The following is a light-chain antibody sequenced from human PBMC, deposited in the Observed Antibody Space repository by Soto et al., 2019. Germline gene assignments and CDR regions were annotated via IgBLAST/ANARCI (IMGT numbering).Light chain of an antibody. CDR3: QQTYSTPS. CDR2: AAS. CDR1: QSISSY. J-gene: IGKJ3*01. V-gene: IGKV1-39*01. Sequence: DIQMTQYPSSLSASVGDRVSITCRASQSISSYLNWYQQKPGKAPKLLIYAASSLQSGIPSRFSGSGSGTDFTLTISSLQPEDFATYYCQQTYSTPSFGPGTKVDIK.